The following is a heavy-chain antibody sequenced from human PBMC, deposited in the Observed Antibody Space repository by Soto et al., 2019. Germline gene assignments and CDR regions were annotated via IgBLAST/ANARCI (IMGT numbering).Heavy chain of an antibody. CDR2: ISAYNGHT. J-gene: IGHJ4*02. CDR3: ARGDGNYFDY. D-gene: IGHD1-1*01. Sequence: QVQLVQSGAEVKKPGASVKVSCKAYGYTFTNYGITWLRQAPGQGPEWMGWISAYNGHTKYAQNLQGRVTMTTETSTSTAYMELTSLRSDDTALYYCARGDGNYFDYWGQGTVVTVSS. V-gene: IGHV1-18*01. CDR1: GYTFTNYG.